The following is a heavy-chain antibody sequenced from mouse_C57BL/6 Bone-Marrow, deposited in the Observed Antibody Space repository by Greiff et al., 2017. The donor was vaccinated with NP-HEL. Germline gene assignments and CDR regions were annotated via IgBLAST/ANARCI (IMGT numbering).Heavy chain of an antibody. CDR1: GFTFSSYG. CDR3: ARHFSYDSWFAY. CDR2: ISSGGSYT. D-gene: IGHD2-4*01. J-gene: IGHJ3*01. V-gene: IGHV5-6*01. Sequence: EVKLMESGGDLVKPGGSLKLSCAASGFTFSSYGMSWVRQTPDKRLEWVATISSGGSYTYYLDSVKGRFPISRDNAKNTLYLQMSRLKSEDTAMYYCARHFSYDSWFAYWGQGTLVTVSA.